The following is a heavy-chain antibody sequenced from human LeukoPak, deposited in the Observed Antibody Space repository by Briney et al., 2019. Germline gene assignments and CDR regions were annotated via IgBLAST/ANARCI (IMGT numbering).Heavy chain of an antibody. CDR1: GASVSSGSHY. J-gene: IGHJ4*02. D-gene: IGHD1-26*01. CDR2: IYYSGST. Sequence: SETLSLTCTVSGASVSSGSHYWSWIRQPPGKGLEWIGYIYYSGSTNYNPSLKSRVTISVDTSKNQFSLKLSSVTAADTAVYYCASSTVGPYNYWGQGTLVTVSS. V-gene: IGHV4-61*01. CDR3: ASSTVGPYNY.